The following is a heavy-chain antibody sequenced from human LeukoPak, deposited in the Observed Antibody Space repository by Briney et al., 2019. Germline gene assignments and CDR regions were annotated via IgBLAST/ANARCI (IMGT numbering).Heavy chain of an antibody. J-gene: IGHJ4*02. CDR3: ARDLLW. CDR2: IYYSGST. V-gene: IGHV4-61*01. Sequence: ASETLSLTCTVSGGSVSSGSYYWSWIRQPPGKGLEWIGYIYYSGSTNYSPSLKSRVTISVDTSKNQFSLKLSSVTAADTAVYYCARDLLWWGQGTLVTVSS. D-gene: IGHD3-10*01. CDR1: GGSVSSGSYY.